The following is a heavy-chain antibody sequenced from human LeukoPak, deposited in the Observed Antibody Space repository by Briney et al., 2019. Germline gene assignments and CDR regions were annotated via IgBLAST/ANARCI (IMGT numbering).Heavy chain of an antibody. J-gene: IGHJ6*03. CDR1: GGSFSGYY. CDR3: ARDMVRGVLYYYYYMDV. Sequence: SETLSLTCAVYGGSFSGYYWSWIRQPPGKGLEWIGEINHSGSTNYNPSLKSRVTMSVDTSKNQFSLKLSSVAAADTAVYYCARDMVRGVLYYYYYMDVWGKGTTVTISS. CDR2: INHSGST. V-gene: IGHV4-34*01. D-gene: IGHD3-10*01.